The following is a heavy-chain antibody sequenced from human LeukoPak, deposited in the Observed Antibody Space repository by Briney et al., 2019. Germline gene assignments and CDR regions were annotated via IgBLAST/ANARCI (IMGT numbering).Heavy chain of an antibody. D-gene: IGHD1-20*01. CDR2: ITSSGDSA. CDR3: AKDLNWNDGSVDY. V-gene: IGHV3-23*01. CDR1: GFTFSSYA. Sequence: GGSLRPSCAASGFTFSSYAMSWVRQAPGKGLEWVSTITSSGDSAYYADSVKGRFTISRDNSKNTLYLQMNSLRAEDTALYYCAKDLNWNDGSVDYWGQGTLVTVSS. J-gene: IGHJ4*02.